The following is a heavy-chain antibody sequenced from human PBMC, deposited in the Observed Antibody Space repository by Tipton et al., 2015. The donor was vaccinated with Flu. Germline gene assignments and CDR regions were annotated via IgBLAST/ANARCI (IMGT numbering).Heavy chain of an antibody. CDR2: FYYGETT. CDR3: ARGVYGDDGAFDI. J-gene: IGHJ3*02. Sequence: TLSLTCTVSGGSISGYYWSWIRQTPGKGLEWIGYFYYGETTKYNPSLKSRVTISIATSKNQFSLNLSSVTAADTAVYYCARGVYGDDGAFDIWGQGTMVTVSS. CDR1: GGSISGYY. D-gene: IGHD4-17*01. V-gene: IGHV4-59*01.